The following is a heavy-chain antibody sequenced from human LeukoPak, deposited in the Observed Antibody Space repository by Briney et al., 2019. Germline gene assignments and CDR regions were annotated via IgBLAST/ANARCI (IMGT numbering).Heavy chain of an antibody. CDR3: ARDAYCSGGSRLPHAFDC. J-gene: IGHJ4*02. Sequence: GASVKVSCKASGGTFSSYAISWVRQAPGQGLEWMGRIIPIFGIANYAQKFQGRVTITADKSTSTAYMELSSLRSEDTAVYYCARDAYCSGGSRLPHAFDCWGQGTLVTVSS. CDR2: IIPIFGIA. D-gene: IGHD2-15*01. CDR1: GGTFSSYA. V-gene: IGHV1-69*04.